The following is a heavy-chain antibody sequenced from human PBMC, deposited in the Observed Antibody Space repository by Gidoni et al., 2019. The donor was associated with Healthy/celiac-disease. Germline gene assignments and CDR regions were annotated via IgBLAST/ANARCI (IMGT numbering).Heavy chain of an antibody. CDR1: GGSFSGYY. V-gene: IGHV4-34*01. Sequence: QGQLQQWGAGLLKPSETLALTGAVYGGSFSGYYWSWIRQPPGKGLEWIGEINHSGSTNYNPSLKSLVTISVDTSKNQFSLNLSSVPAADTAVYYCARGGYYYGSATFDYWGQGTLVTVSS. D-gene: IGHD3-10*01. CDR3: ARGGYYYGSATFDY. CDR2: INHSGST. J-gene: IGHJ4*02.